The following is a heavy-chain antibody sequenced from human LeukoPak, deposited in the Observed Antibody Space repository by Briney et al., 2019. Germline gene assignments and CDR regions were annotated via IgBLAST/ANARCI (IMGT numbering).Heavy chain of an antibody. CDR1: GFTFSTYW. V-gene: IGHV3-74*01. CDR2: ISTNGRST. J-gene: IGHJ4*02. CDR3: GKEGRGMGAATIDY. D-gene: IGHD1-26*01. Sequence: PGGSLRLSCVASGFTFSTYWMHWVRQPPGKGLVWLSRISTNGRSTYYADSVKGRFTISRDNARNTLYLQMTSLRAEDTAVYYCGKEGRGMGAATIDYWGQGTLVTVSS.